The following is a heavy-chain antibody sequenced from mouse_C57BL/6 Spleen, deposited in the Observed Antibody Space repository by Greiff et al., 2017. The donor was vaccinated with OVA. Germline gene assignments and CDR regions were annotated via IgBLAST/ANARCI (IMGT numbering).Heavy chain of an antibody. CDR3: ARWDKGNYYAMDY. J-gene: IGHJ4*01. V-gene: IGHV1-50*01. D-gene: IGHD2-1*01. Sequence: QVQLQQPGAELVKPGASVKLSCKASGYTFTSYWMQWVKQRPGQGLEWIGEIDPSDSYTNYNQKFKGKATLTVDTSSSTAYMQLSSLTSEDSAVYYCARWDKGNYYAMDYWGQGTSVTVSS. CDR1: GYTFTSYW. CDR2: IDPSDSYT.